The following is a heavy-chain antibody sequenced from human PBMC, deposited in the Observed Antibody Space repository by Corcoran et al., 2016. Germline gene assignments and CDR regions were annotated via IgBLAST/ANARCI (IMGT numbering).Heavy chain of an antibody. CDR2: IYYSGST. J-gene: IGHJ4*02. V-gene: IGHV4-59*01. CDR3: ARGRYCSGGSCLYYFDY. D-gene: IGHD2-15*01. CDR1: GGSISSYY. Sequence: QVQLQESGPGLVKPSETLSLTCTVSGGSISSYYWSWIRQPPGKGLEWIGYIYYSGSTNYNPSLKSRVTISVDTSKHQFSLKLSSVTAAATAVYYCARGRYCSGGSCLYYFDYWGQGTLFTVSS.